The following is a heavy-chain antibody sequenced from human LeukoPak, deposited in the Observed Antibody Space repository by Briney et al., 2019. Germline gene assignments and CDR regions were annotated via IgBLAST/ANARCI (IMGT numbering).Heavy chain of an antibody. V-gene: IGHV3-7*01. Sequence: GGSLRLSCAASGFTFSSYWMSWVRQVPGKGLEWVANIKPDGSEKYCVGSVKGRFTIYRDNATNSLYLQMNSLRAEDTALYYCARGDFDDYGDYVDAFEFWGQGTMVTVSA. CDR3: ARGDFDDYGDYVDAFEF. J-gene: IGHJ3*01. CDR2: IKPDGSEK. D-gene: IGHD4-17*01. CDR1: GFTFSSYW.